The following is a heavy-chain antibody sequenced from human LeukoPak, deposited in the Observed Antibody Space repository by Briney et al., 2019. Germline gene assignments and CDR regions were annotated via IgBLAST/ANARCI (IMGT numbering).Heavy chain of an antibody. J-gene: IGHJ4*02. Sequence: PSETLSLTCTVSAYSISSGYFWGWIRQPPGKGPEWIGSIFHSGSVYYNPSLQSRVTISVDTSTNRFSLKLTSVTAADTALYYCARVVASTSIDSWVQGTLVTVSS. CDR2: IFHSGSV. D-gene: IGHD2-15*01. CDR3: ARVVASTSIDS. CDR1: AYSISSGYF. V-gene: IGHV4-38-2*02.